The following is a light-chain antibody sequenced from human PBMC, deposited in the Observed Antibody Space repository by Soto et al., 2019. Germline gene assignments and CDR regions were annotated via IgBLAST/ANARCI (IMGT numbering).Light chain of an antibody. CDR1: SSDVGGYNY. CDR3: SSYRRSSTLV. Sequence: QSALTQPASVSGSPGQSITISCTRTSSDVGGYNYVSWYQQHPGKAPKLMIYEVTNRPSEISNRFSGSKSGNTASLTISGLQAEDEADYYCSSYRRSSTLVFGGGTKLTVL. CDR2: EVT. V-gene: IGLV2-14*01. J-gene: IGLJ2*01.